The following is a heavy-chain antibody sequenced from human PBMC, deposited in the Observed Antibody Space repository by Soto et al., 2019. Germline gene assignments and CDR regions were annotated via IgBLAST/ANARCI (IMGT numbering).Heavy chain of an antibody. CDR3: ARGFGCSSTSCPPYYYYMDV. Sequence: TSETLSLTCAVYGGSFSGYYWSWIRQPPGKGLEWIGEINHSGSTNYNPSLKSRVTISVDTSKNQFSLKLSSVTAADTAVYYCARGFGCSSTSCPPYYYYMDVWGKGTTVTVSS. D-gene: IGHD2-2*01. J-gene: IGHJ6*03. CDR1: GGSFSGYY. V-gene: IGHV4-34*01. CDR2: INHSGST.